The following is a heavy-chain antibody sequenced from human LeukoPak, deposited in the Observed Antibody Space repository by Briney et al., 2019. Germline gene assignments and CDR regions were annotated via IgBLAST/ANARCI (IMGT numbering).Heavy chain of an antibody. CDR2: ISAYNGNT. Sequence: ASVKVSCKASGYTFTSCGISWVRRAPGQGLEWMGWISAYNGNTNYAQKLQGRVTMTTDTSTSTAYMELRSLRSDDTAVYYCAREDTAMAPFDYWGQGTLVTVSS. CDR3: AREDTAMAPFDY. J-gene: IGHJ4*02. CDR1: GYTFTSCG. V-gene: IGHV1-18*01. D-gene: IGHD5-18*01.